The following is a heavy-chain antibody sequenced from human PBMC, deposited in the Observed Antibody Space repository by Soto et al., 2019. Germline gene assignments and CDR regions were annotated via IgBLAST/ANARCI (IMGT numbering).Heavy chain of an antibody. CDR3: ARGFRYYYDSSGYYENHFDY. Sequence: GESLKISCKGSGYSFTSYWISWVRQMPGKGLEWLGWIDPSDSYTNYSPSFQGHVTISADKSISTAYLQWSSLKASDTAMYYCARGFRYYYDSSGYYENHFDYWGQGTLVTVSS. V-gene: IGHV5-10-1*01. CDR1: GYSFTSYW. J-gene: IGHJ4*02. CDR2: IDPSDSYT. D-gene: IGHD3-22*01.